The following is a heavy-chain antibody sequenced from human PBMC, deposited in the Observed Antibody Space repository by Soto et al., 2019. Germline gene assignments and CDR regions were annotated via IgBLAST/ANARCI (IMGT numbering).Heavy chain of an antibody. V-gene: IGHV3-33*01. Sequence: QVQLVESGGGVVQPGRSLRLSCAASGFTFSRYGMHWVRQAPGKGLEWVAVIWFDGSNECYADSVKGRFTISRDNSKNTLYLQMNSLRAEDTAVYYCAREMDGGDIDKNWGQGTLVTVSS. D-gene: IGHD3-10*01. CDR3: AREMDGGDIDKN. J-gene: IGHJ4*02. CDR2: IWFDGSNE. CDR1: GFTFSRYG.